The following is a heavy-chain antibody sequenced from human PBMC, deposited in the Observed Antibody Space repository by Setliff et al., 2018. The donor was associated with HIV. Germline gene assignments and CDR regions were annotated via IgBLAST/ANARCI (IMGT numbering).Heavy chain of an antibody. J-gene: IGHJ4*02. Sequence: GESLKISCKGSGYSFTSYWIGWVRQMPGKGLEWVASISGSGTYTHYADSVRGRFTVSRDNAKNSRWLQLDSLKVEDTALYFCVRSLSGNSSTYYWAFDFWGQGAPVTVSS. CDR2: ISGSGTYT. V-gene: IGHV3-21*01. CDR3: VRSLSGNSSTYYWAFDF. CDR1: GYSFTSYW. D-gene: IGHD3-22*01.